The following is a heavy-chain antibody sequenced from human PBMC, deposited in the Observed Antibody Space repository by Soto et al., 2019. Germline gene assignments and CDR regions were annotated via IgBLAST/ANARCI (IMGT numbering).Heavy chain of an antibody. Sequence: QVQLVQSGAEVKKPGASVKVSCKASGYTFTSYGISWVRQAPGQGLEWMGWISAYNGNTNYAQKLQGRVTMTTDTTTSIAYMELRSLRPDDTAVYYCARDGAGGDYLPPGDYDYCMDVWGQGTTVTVSS. CDR2: ISAYNGNT. J-gene: IGHJ6*02. V-gene: IGHV1-18*01. D-gene: IGHD4-17*01. CDR3: ARDGAGGDYLPPGDYDYCMDV. CDR1: GYTFTSYG.